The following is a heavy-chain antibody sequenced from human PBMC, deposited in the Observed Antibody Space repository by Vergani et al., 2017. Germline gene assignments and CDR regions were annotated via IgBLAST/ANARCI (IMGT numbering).Heavy chain of an antibody. Sequence: DVQLVASGGGLVQRGGSLRLSCEASGFTFSNLWMTWVRQAPGKGLEWVANIKYDGSKKNYVDSVKGRFTISRDNAKNSLYLQMNNLRVEDTAVYFCARSPHGYTYGGYISQFDPWGQGTLVTVSS. CDR1: GFTFSNLW. CDR3: ARSPHGYTYGGYISQFDP. CDR2: IKYDGSKK. J-gene: IGHJ5*02. V-gene: IGHV3-7*01. D-gene: IGHD5-18*01.